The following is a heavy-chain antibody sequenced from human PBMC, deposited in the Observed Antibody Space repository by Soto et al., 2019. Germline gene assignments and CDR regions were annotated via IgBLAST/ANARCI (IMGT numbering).Heavy chain of an antibody. CDR2: IYTSGST. D-gene: IGHD1-26*01. Sequence: PSETLSLTCTVSGGSISSFHWSWIRQPAGKGLEWIGRIYTSGSTNYNPSLKSRVTMSVDKSKNQFSLKLSSVTAADTAVYYCARDAGFSGSPFDYWGQGTLGTVSS. V-gene: IGHV4-4*07. CDR3: ARDAGFSGSPFDY. J-gene: IGHJ4*02. CDR1: GGSISSFH.